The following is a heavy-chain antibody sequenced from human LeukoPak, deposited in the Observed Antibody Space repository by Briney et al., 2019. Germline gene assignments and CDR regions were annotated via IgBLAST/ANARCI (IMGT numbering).Heavy chain of an antibody. CDR1: GFTFSSYA. J-gene: IGHJ5*02. Sequence: GRSLRLSCAASGFTFSSYAMSWVRQAPGKGLEWVSAISGSGGSTYYADSVKGRFTISRDNSKNTLYLQMNSLRAEDTAVYYCAKVEYSTYYDFWSGYPNWFDPWGQGTLVTVSS. V-gene: IGHV3-23*01. D-gene: IGHD3-3*01. CDR3: AKVEYSTYYDFWSGYPNWFDP. CDR2: ISGSGGST.